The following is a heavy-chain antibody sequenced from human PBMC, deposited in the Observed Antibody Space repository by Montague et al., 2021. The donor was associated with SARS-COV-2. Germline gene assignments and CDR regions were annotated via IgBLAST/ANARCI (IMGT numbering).Heavy chain of an antibody. Sequence: SLRLSWAASGFNFSSYAISLLRQAPGKGLEWISGISGSGSSTYYADSVKGRFTISRDNSKNTLYLQMNSLRAEDTAVYYCAKDLWIRSYTDYWGQGTLVTVSS. D-gene: IGHD1-26*01. CDR3: AKDLWIRSYTDY. CDR2: ISGSGSST. J-gene: IGHJ4*02. CDR1: GFNFSSYA. V-gene: IGHV3-23*01.